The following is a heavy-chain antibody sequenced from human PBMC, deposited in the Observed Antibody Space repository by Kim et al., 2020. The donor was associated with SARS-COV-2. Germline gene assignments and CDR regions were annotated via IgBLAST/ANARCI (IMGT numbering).Heavy chain of an antibody. CDR3: ARQMLFVSYGYAGGWFDP. V-gene: IGHV4-59*08. J-gene: IGHJ5*02. Sequence: KSRVPISVDTSKNQFSLKLSSVTAADTAVYYCARQMLFVSYGYAGGWFDPWGQGTLVTVSS. D-gene: IGHD5-18*01.